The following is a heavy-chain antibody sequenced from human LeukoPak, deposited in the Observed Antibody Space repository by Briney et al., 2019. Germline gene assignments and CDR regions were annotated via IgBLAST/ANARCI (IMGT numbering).Heavy chain of an antibody. CDR1: GFTFSSYA. J-gene: IGHJ4*02. Sequence: GGSLRLSCSASGFTFSSYAMHWGRQAPGKGLEYVSAISSNGGSTYYADSVKGRFTISRDNSKNTLYLQMSSLRAEDTAVYYCVKDYDILTGYFDYWGQGTLVTVSS. D-gene: IGHD3-9*01. V-gene: IGHV3-64D*06. CDR2: ISSNGGST. CDR3: VKDYDILTGYFDY.